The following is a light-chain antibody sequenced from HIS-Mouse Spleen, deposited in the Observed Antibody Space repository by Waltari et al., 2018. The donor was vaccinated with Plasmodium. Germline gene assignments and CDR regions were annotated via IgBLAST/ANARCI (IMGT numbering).Light chain of an antibody. Sequence: DIVMTQSPDSLAVPLGETATTNCKSSQRVLYSSNNKNYLAWYQQKPGQPPNLIIYWATTRESGVPNLVSGSGSGTDFTFTISSLQAEDVAVYYCQQYYSAPLTFSGGTKVEIK. J-gene: IGKJ4*01. CDR1: QRVLYSSNNKNY. CDR2: WAT. CDR3: QQYYSAPLT. V-gene: IGKV4-1*01.